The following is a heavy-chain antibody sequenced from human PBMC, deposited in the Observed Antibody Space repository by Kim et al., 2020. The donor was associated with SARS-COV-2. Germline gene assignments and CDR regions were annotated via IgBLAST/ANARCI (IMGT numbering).Heavy chain of an antibody. CDR3: ARDQNFWSGYDY. J-gene: IGHJ4*02. CDR1: GFTFSSYA. Sequence: GGSLRLSCAASGFTFSSYAMHWVRQAPGKGLEWVAVISYDGSNKYYADSVKGRFTISRDNSKNTLYLQMNSLRAEDTAVYYCARDQNFWSGYDYWGQGTL. V-gene: IGHV3-30-3*01. CDR2: ISYDGSNK. D-gene: IGHD3-3*01.